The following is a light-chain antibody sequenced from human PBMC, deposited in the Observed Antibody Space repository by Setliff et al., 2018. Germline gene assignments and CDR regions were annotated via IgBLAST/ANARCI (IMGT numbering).Light chain of an antibody. CDR3: AAWDVSLNEVV. V-gene: IGLV1-44*01. Sequence: QSVLTQPPSASGTPGQRVTISCSGSSSNIGSKTVNWYRQLPGTAPKLLISQDSQRPSGVPDRFSGSKSGTSASLAISGLQSEDEADYYCAAWDVSLNEVVFGGGTKVTVL. J-gene: IGLJ2*01. CDR1: SSNIGSKT. CDR2: QDS.